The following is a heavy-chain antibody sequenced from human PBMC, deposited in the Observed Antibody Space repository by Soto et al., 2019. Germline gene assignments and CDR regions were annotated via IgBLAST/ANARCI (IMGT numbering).Heavy chain of an antibody. CDR1: GFTFSSYA. CDR3: ASDPLWGTDMVLWYFDL. Sequence: QVQLVESGGGVVQPGRSLRLSCAASGFTFSSYAMHWVRQAPGKGLEWVAVISYDGSKKYYADSVKGRFTISRDNSKNTLYLQMNSLRAEDTAVYYCASDPLWGTDMVLWYFDLWGRGNLVTVSS. J-gene: IGHJ2*01. CDR2: ISYDGSKK. D-gene: IGHD5-18*01. V-gene: IGHV3-30-3*01.